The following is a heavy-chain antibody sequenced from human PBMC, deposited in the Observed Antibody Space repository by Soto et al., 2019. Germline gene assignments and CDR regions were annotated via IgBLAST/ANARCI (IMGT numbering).Heavy chain of an antibody. J-gene: IGHJ6*03. V-gene: IGHV3-23*01. CDR2: ISGSGNTT. CDR1: GFTFSTYA. Sequence: GGSLRLSCAASGFTFSTYAMHWVRRAPGKGLEWVSAISGSGNTTYYAESVKGRFTISRDNAKNSLYLQMNSLRAEDTAVYYCARRKGYMDVWGKGTTVTVSS. CDR3: ARRKGYMDV.